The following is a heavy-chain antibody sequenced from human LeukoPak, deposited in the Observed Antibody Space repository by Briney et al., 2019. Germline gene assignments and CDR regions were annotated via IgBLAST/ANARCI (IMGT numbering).Heavy chain of an antibody. CDR3: ARSIAAPYYYYYGMDV. D-gene: IGHD6-6*01. Sequence: SETLSLTCTVSGGSISSGSYYWSWIRQPAGKGLEWIGRIYTSGSTNYNPSLKSRVTISVDTSKNQFSLKLSSVTAADTAVYYCARSIAAPYYYYYGMDVWGQGTTVTVSS. CDR1: GGSISSGSYY. CDR2: IYTSGST. V-gene: IGHV4-61*02. J-gene: IGHJ6*02.